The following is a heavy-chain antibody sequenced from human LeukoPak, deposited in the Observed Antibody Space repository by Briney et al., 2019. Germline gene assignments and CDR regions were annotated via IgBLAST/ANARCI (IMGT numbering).Heavy chain of an antibody. CDR3: ARDQTTAPYYYGMDV. CDR1: GYIFVNYA. J-gene: IGHJ6*02. CDR2: INTGNGNT. V-gene: IGHV1-3*04. Sequence: ASVTVSCKASGYIFVNYAMHWVRQAPGQGLEWVGWINTGNGNTKYSQKFQGRVTMTRDTSTSTVYMELSSLRSEDTAVYYCARDQTTAPYYYGMDVWGQGTTVTVSS. D-gene: IGHD1-1*01.